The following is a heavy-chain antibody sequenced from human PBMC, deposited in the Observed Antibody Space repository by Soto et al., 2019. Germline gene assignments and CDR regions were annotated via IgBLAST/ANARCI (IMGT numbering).Heavy chain of an antibody. J-gene: IGHJ4*02. Sequence: SETLSLTCTVSGGSVSSGSYYWSWIRQPPGKGLEWIGYIYYSGSTNYNPSLKSRVTISVDTSKNQFSLKLSSVTAADTAVYYCARDRPDYGDYVRYFDYWGQGTLVTVSS. D-gene: IGHD4-17*01. CDR3: ARDRPDYGDYVRYFDY. CDR2: IYYSGST. CDR1: GGSVSSGSYY. V-gene: IGHV4-61*01.